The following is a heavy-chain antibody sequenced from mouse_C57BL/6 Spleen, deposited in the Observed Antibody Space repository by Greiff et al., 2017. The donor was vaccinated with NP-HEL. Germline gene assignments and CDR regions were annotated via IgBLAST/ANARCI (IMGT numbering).Heavy chain of an antibody. CDR3: TRLGIFDY. J-gene: IGHJ2*01. CDR2: IDPETGGT. Sequence: QVHVKQSGAELVRPGASVTLSCKASGYTFTDYEMHWVQQTPVHGLAWIGAIDPETGGTAYNQKFKGKAILTADKSSSTAYMELRSLTSEDSAVYYCTRLGIFDYWGQGTTLTVSS. D-gene: IGHD4-1*01. V-gene: IGHV1-15*01. CDR1: GYTFTDYE.